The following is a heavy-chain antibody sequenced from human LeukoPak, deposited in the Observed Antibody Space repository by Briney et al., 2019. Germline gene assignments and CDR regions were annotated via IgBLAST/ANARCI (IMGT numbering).Heavy chain of an antibody. CDR3: ARVQENVVIVPATIYFGG. Sequence: SESLSLICGVSGYSNRPGYHWGWIGQLPGTGLDWIGRFYHNGSTNYKPTLKGRVTITADTSKSQFSLMLTTVTAADTAVYYCARVQENVVIVPATIYFGGWGHRTMVS. D-gene: IGHD2/OR15-2a*01. J-gene: IGHJ4*01. V-gene: IGHV4-38-2*01. CDR2: FYHNGST. CDR1: GYSNRPGYH.